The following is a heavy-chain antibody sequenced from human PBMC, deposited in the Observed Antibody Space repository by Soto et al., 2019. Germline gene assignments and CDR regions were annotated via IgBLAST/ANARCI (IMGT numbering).Heavy chain of an antibody. Sequence: SETLSLTCAVYGESFSGYYWSWIRQPPGEGLEWIAEIDRSGSTNYNPSLKSRVTISVDTSKNQFSLRLSSVTAADTAVYFCERRGDLDILAYYWGQGSSDTVSS. V-gene: IGHV4-34*01. CDR2: IDRSGST. CDR3: ERRGDLDILAYY. CDR1: GESFSGYY. J-gene: IGHJ4*02. D-gene: IGHD4-17*01.